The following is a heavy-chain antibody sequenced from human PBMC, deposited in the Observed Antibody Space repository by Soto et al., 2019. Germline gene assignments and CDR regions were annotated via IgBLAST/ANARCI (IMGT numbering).Heavy chain of an antibody. CDR2: TYYRSRWYS. CDR3: ARSEEDSDYYYYGMDV. CDR1: GDTVSSNSVA. D-gene: IGHD2-15*01. V-gene: IGHV6-1*01. J-gene: IGHJ6*02. Sequence: LSLTCVGSGDTVSSNSVAWNWVRQSPSRGLEWLGRTYYRSRWYSDHAVSVRSRIDINADTSKNQVSLQLNSVTPEDTAVYYCARSEEDSDYYYYGMDVWGQGTTVTVSS.